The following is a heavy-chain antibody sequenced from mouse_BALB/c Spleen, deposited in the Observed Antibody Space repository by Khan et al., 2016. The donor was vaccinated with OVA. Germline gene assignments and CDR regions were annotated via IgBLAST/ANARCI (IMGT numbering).Heavy chain of an antibody. J-gene: IGHJ3*01. CDR3: ARELRIGGFAY. V-gene: IGHV2-6-7*01. D-gene: IGHD1-1*01. CDR2: IWGDGST. CDR1: GFSLSDYG. Sequence: QVQLKQSGPGLVAPSQSLSITCTVSGFSLSDYGVNWIRQPPGKGLEWLGMIWGDGSTDYNTALNSRLSINKDDSKSQVFLKMNSLQTDDTAGYYCARELRIGGFAYWGQGTLVTVSA.